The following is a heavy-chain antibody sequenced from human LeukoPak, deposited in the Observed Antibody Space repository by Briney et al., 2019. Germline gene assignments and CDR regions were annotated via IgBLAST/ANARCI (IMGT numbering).Heavy chain of an antibody. J-gene: IGHJ3*02. CDR3: ARAETYYYDSSGYYWDAFDI. V-gene: IGHV4-30-2*01. CDR2: IYHSGST. D-gene: IGHD3-22*01. CDR1: GGSISSGGYS. Sequence: SETLSLTCAVSGGSISSGGYSWSWIRQPPGKGLEWIGYIYHSGSTYYNPSLKSRVTISVDRSKNQFSLKLGSVTAADTAVYYCARAETYYYDSSGYYWDAFDIWGQGTMVTVSS.